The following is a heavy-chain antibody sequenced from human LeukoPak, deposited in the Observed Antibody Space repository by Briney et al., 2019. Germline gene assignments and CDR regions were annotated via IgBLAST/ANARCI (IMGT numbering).Heavy chain of an antibody. V-gene: IGHV4-39*07. CDR2: IYYSGST. CDR3: ARGTMYCSSTSCPKPLFDY. J-gene: IGHJ4*02. D-gene: IGHD2-2*01. Sequence: SETLSLTCTVSGGSISSSSYYWGWIRQPPGKGLEWIGSIYYSGSTYYNPSLKSRVTISVDTSKNQFSLKLSSVTAADTAVYYCARGTMYCSSTSCPKPLFDYWGQGTLVTVSS. CDR1: GGSISSSSYY.